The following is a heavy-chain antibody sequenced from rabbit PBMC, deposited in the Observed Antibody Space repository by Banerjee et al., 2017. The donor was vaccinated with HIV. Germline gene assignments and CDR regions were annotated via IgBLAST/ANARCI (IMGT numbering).Heavy chain of an antibody. CDR3: ARDGFGTGPDYDL. CDR1: GIDFSSSG. V-gene: IGHV1S47*01. D-gene: IGHD7-1*01. CDR2: IYPDYGST. J-gene: IGHJ6*01. Sequence: QEQLEESGGDLVKPEGSLTLTCTASGIDFSSSGISWVRQAPGKGLEWIAYIYPDYGSTYYANWVNGRFTISLDNAQNTVFLQMTSLTAADTATYFCARDGFGTGPDYDLWGPGTLVTVS.